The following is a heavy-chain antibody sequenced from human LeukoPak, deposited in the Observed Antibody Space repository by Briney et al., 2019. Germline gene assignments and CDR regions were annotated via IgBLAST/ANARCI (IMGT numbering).Heavy chain of an antibody. D-gene: IGHD6-19*01. J-gene: IGHJ6*02. CDR3: TRGLAAVPGPRMDV. CDR2: INPDGNER. Sequence: PGGSLRLSCAASGFSFSSYYMSWVRQAPGKGLEWVALINPDGNERYYVDSVKGRFTISRDNARNSLYLQMDSLRDDDTAMYFCTRGLAAVPGPRMDVWGQGTTVTVSS. V-gene: IGHV3-7*03. CDR1: GFSFSSYY.